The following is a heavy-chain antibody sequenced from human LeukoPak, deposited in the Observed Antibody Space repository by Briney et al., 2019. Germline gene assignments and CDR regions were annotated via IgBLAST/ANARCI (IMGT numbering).Heavy chain of an antibody. V-gene: IGHV3-33*01. CDR3: ARESASGAFDI. CDR2: IWHDGRNK. Sequence: GGSLRLSCAASGFTFNKYGMHWVRQAPGKGLEWVAVIWHDGRNKYYADSVKGRFTVSRDNSKNTLYLQMSSLRAEDTAVYYCARESASGAFDIWGQGTMVTVSS. J-gene: IGHJ3*02. CDR1: GFTFNKYG.